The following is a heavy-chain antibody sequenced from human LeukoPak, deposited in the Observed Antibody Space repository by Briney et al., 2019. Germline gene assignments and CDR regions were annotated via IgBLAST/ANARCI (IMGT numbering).Heavy chain of an antibody. CDR3: ARGSSLRDADAFDI. J-gene: IGHJ3*02. CDR1: GASISTYS. CDR2: INHSGST. V-gene: IGHV4-34*01. Sequence: SETLSLTCTVSGASISTYSWSWIRQPPGKGLEWIGEINHSGSTNYNPSLKSRVTISVDTSKNQFSLKLSSVTAADTAVYYCARGSSLRDADAFDIWGQGTMVTVSS. D-gene: IGHD4-17*01.